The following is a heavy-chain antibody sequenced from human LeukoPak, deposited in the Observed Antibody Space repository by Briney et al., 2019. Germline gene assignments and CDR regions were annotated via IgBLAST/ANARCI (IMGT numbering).Heavy chain of an antibody. CDR1: GGTFSSSS. CDR2: IIPIFGSA. V-gene: IGHV1-69*01. D-gene: IGHD3-10*01. CDR3: ATGPRLMLWGVLSSRFDS. J-gene: IGHJ4*02. Sequence: ASVKVSCKASGGTFSSSSINWVRQAPGQGLEWMGGIIPIFGSANYAQKFRGRVTITADESTTTAYMDLSSLRSEDTAIYYCATGPRLMLWGVLSSRFDSWGPGTQVTVSS.